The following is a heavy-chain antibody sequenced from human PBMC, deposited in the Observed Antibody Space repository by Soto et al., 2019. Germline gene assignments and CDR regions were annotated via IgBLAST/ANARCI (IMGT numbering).Heavy chain of an antibody. J-gene: IGHJ6*02. Sequence: ASVKVSCKASGYTFTGYYMHWVRQAPGQGLEWMGWINPNSGGTNYAQKFQGRVTMTRDTSISTAYMELSRLRSDDTAVYYCAREGDTAMVKSHDSYYYGMDVLGQGTTFTVSS. CDR3: AREGDTAMVKSHDSYYYGMDV. D-gene: IGHD5-18*01. CDR1: GYTFTGYY. CDR2: INPNSGGT. V-gene: IGHV1-2*02.